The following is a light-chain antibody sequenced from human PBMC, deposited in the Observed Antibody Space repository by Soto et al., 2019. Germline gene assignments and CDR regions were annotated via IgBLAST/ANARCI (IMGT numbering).Light chain of an antibody. V-gene: IGKV3-15*01. CDR3: HQYNDGPGGT. CDR2: GAS. CDR1: QSVSTN. J-gene: IGKJ1*01. Sequence: EIVMTQSPATLSLSPGDRATLSCRASQSVSTNVAWYQQKAGRAPSLLIFGASTRATGVPVRFSGSGSQRQFTLTISSLQSEDFAVYYCHQYNDGPGGTFGQGTKVDIK.